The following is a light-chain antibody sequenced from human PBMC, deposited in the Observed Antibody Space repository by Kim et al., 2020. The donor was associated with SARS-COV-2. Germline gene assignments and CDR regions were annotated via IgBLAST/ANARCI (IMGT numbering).Light chain of an antibody. CDR3: QQYDNLPFS. CDR1: QDINNF. CDR2: DAS. Sequence: ASVGDRVTITCQASQDINNFLNWYQQKPGKAPKLLIYDASNLKTGVPSRFSGSGSATDFTFTISSLQPEDIATYYCQQYDNLPFSFGQGTRLEIK. J-gene: IGKJ5*01. V-gene: IGKV1-33*01.